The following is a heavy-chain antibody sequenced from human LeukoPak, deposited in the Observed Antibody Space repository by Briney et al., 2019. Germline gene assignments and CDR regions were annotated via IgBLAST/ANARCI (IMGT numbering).Heavy chain of an antibody. Sequence: SETLSLTCTASGGSISSYYWSWIRQPPGKGLEWIGYIYYSGSTNYDPSLKSRVTVSVDTSKNQFSLKLSSVTAADTAVYYCARGPERYSGGWYYFNYWGQGTPVTVSS. J-gene: IGHJ4*02. CDR1: GGSISSYY. CDR2: IYYSGST. CDR3: ARGPERYSGGWYYFNY. V-gene: IGHV4-59*01. D-gene: IGHD6-19*01.